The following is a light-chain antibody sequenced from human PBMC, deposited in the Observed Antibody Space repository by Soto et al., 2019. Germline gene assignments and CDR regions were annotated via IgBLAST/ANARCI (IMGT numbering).Light chain of an antibody. CDR3: AAWDDSLTAFV. CDR1: SSNIGGNT. Sequence: QSVLTQPPSASGTPGQRVTISCSGSSSNIGGNTVNWYQQLPGTAPKLLIYGNDQRPSGVPDRFSGSKSGTSASLAISGLQYEDEADYYCAAWDDSLTAFVFGTGTKVTVL. V-gene: IGLV1-44*01. J-gene: IGLJ1*01. CDR2: GND.